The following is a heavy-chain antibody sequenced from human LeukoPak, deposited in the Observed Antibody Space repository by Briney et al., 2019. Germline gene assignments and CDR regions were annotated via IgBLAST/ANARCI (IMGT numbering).Heavy chain of an antibody. V-gene: IGHV6-1*01. D-gene: IGHD3-22*01. CDR1: GDSVSSNSAA. CDR2: TYYRSKWYN. CDR3: ARDDYDSSGYYSGRADY. Sequence: SQTLSLTCAISGDSVSSNSAAWNWIRQSPSRGLEWLGRTYYRSKWYNDYAVSVKSRITINPDTSKNQFSLQLNSVTPEDTAVYYCARDDYDSSGYYSGRADYWGQGTLVTVSS. J-gene: IGHJ4*02.